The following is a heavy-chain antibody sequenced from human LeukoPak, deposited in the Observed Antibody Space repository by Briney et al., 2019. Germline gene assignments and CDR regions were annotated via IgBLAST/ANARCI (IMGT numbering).Heavy chain of an antibody. J-gene: IGHJ6*02. D-gene: IGHD4-17*01. CDR3: ARFSYGDYFYYYYGMDV. CDR1: GFTVSSNY. V-gene: IGHV3-53*01. CDR2: IYSGGST. Sequence: AGGSLRLSCAASGFTVSSNYMSWVRQAPGKGLEWVSVIYSGGSTYYADSVKGRFTISRDNSKNTLYLQMNSLRAEDTAVYYCARFSYGDYFYYYYGMDVWGQGTTVTVSS.